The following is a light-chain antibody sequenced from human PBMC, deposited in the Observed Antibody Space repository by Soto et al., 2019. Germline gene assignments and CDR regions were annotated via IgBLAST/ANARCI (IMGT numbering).Light chain of an antibody. V-gene: IGKV3-11*01. Sequence: EIVLTQSPATLSLSPGERATLSCRASQSVSSNLAWYQQKPGQAPRLLIYDASNRATGIPVRFSGSGSGTDFTLTLSSLEPEDFAVYYCQHRTNWPLSFGRGTKVDIK. CDR3: QHRTNWPLS. CDR2: DAS. CDR1: QSVSSN. J-gene: IGKJ4*01.